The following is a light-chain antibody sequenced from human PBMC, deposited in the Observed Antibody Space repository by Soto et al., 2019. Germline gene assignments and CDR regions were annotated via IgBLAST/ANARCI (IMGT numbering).Light chain of an antibody. V-gene: IGLV2-14*03. CDR2: DVR. CDR1: SSGVGGYNF. J-gene: IGLJ1*01. Sequence: QSALTQPASVSGSPGQSITISCSGVSSGVGGYNFVSWYQQHPGKAPKLMIYDVRDRPSGVSNRFSGSKSGNTASLTISGIQAEDEADYYCSSDTGNSGVFGTGTKVTVL. CDR3: SSDTGNSGV.